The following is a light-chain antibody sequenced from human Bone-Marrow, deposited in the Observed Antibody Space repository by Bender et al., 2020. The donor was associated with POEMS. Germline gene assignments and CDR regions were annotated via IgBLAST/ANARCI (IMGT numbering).Light chain of an antibody. CDR3: CSYAGTYTYV. CDR2: GYN. J-gene: IGLJ1*01. Sequence: QSVLTQPPSVSGAPGQRVTISCTGSSSNTGSGYDINWYQHLPGTAPKLLIYGYNNRPSGVPDRFSGSKSGTSASLTITGLQAEDDGDYYCCSYAGTYTYVFGTGTKVIVL. CDR1: SSNTGSGYD. V-gene: IGLV1-40*01.